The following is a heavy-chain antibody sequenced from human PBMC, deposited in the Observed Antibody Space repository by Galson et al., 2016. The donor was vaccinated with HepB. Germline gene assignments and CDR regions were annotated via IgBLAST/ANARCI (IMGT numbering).Heavy chain of an antibody. D-gene: IGHD3-10*01. V-gene: IGHV3-20*01. CDR1: GFTFDDYG. J-gene: IGHJ4*02. Sequence: SLRLSCATSGFTFDDYGMSWVRPAPGKGLEWVSSLNWNSGDTFYADSVKGRFTISRDNARNSLYLQMHSLRAEDTALYHCARDGQRFYGSGSYYDYWGQGTLVTVSS. CDR3: ARDGQRFYGSGSYYDY. CDR2: LNWNSGDT.